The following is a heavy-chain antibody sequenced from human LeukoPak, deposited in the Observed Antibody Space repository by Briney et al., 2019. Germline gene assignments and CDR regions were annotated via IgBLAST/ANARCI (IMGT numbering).Heavy chain of an antibody. CDR2: IIPIFGTA. CDR1: GGTFSSYA. J-gene: IGHJ4*02. V-gene: IGHV1-69*05. D-gene: IGHD6-19*01. CDR3: AGEAVAGSFDY. Sequence: GASVKVSCKASGGTFSSYAISWVRQAPGQGLEWMGGIIPIFGTANYAQKFQGRVTITRDTSASTAYMELSSLRSEDTAVYYCAGEAVAGSFDYWGQGTLVTVSS.